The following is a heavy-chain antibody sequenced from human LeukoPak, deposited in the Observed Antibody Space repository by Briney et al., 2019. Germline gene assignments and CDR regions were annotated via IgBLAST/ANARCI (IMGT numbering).Heavy chain of an antibody. D-gene: IGHD4-17*01. CDR1: GYTFTSYG. Sequence: GASVKVSCKASGYTFTSYGISWVRQAAGQGLEWRGWISAYNGNTNYAQKLQGRVTMTTDTSTSTAYMELRSLRSDDTAVYYCARDRGTVTPYYYYGMDVSGQGTTVTVSS. CDR3: ARDRGTVTPYYYYGMDV. J-gene: IGHJ6*02. V-gene: IGHV1-18*01. CDR2: ISAYNGNT.